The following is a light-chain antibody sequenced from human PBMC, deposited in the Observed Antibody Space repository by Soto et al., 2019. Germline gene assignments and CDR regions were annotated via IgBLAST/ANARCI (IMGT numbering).Light chain of an antibody. V-gene: IGKV3-15*01. CDR1: QSVRTD. Sequence: EIVMTQSPATLSVSPGERATLSCRASQSVRTDLAWYQQKPGQPPRLLIYAASTRATGVPARFSGSGSGTEFTLTISSLQSEDFGVYYCQQYTKWPPLTFGRGTKVDIK. CDR2: AAS. J-gene: IGKJ4*01. CDR3: QQYTKWPPLT.